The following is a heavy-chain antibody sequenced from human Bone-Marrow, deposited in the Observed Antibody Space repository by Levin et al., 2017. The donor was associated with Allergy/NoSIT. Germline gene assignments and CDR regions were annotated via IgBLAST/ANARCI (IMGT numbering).Heavy chain of an antibody. CDR3: ARDVGSITIFGVVSRWFDP. CDR1: GSTFTSYG. Sequence: GGSLRLSCKASGSTFTSYGISWVRQAPGQGLEWMGWISAYNGNTNYAQKLQGRVTMTTDTSTSTAYMELRSLRSDDTAVYYCARDVGSITIFGVVSRWFDPWGQGTLVTVSS. CDR2: ISAYNGNT. J-gene: IGHJ5*02. D-gene: IGHD3-3*01. V-gene: IGHV1-18*01.